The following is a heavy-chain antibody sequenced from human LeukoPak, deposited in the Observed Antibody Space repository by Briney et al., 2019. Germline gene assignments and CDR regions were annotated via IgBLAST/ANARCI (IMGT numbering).Heavy chain of an antibody. D-gene: IGHD3-3*01. CDR3: ARDRNFWSAVGGY. J-gene: IGHJ4*02. CDR2: IKPDGSEK. V-gene: IGHV3-7*01. Sequence: GGSLRLSCAASGFTITDYWMSWVRQAPGKGLEWVANIKPDGSEKYYVDSVKGRFTISRDNAKNSLYLQMNSLRAEDTAVYYCARDRNFWSAVGGYWGQGTLVTVSS. CDR1: GFTITDYW.